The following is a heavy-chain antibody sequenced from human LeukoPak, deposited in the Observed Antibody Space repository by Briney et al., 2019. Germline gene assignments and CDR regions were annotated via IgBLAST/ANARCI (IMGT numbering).Heavy chain of an antibody. J-gene: IGHJ4*02. Sequence: SDPLSLTCTVSGGSISSYYWSWIRQPPGKGLEWMGYVYYSGSTNYNPSLKSRVTISVDTSKHQFSLKLSSVTAADAAVYYCARDGMRSGYSYGYFDYWGRRALVAVSS. CDR1: GGSISSYY. V-gene: IGHV4-59*12. CDR2: VYYSGST. D-gene: IGHD5-18*01. CDR3: ARDGMRSGYSYGYFDY.